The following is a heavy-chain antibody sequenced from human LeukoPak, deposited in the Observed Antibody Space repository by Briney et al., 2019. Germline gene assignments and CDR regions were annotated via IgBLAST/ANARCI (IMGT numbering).Heavy chain of an antibody. CDR1: GFTFSSYS. D-gene: IGHD6-13*01. Sequence: GGSLRLSCAASGFTFSSYSMNWVRQAPGKGLEWVSYISSSSSTIYYADSVKGRFTISRDNAKNSLYLQMNSLRAEDTAVYYCARDGSNPPQYSSRLTQDYAFDIWGQGTMVTVSS. V-gene: IGHV3-48*04. J-gene: IGHJ3*02. CDR3: ARDGSNPPQYSSRLTQDYAFDI. CDR2: ISSSSSTI.